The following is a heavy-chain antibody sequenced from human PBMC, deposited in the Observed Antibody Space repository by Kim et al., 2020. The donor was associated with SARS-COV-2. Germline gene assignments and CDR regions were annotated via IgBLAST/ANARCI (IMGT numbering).Heavy chain of an antibody. V-gene: IGHV3-72*01. Sequence: GGSLRLSCVGSGFTFSDHYTDWVRQAPGKGLEWFGRSRHKARSYSTEYAASVKGRFTISRDDSKNSVYLQMNSLKPGDTAVYYCGRVLVAATVMDVWGQGTTVTVSS. J-gene: IGHJ6*02. CDR2: SRHKARSYST. D-gene: IGHD1-26*01. CDR1: GFTFSDHY. CDR3: GRVLVAATVMDV.